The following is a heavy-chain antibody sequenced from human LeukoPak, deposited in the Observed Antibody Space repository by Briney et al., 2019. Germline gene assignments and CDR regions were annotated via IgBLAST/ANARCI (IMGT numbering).Heavy chain of an antibody. Sequence: GSLRLSCAASGFPFISYAMSWVRQAPGKGLEWVSAISGSGGSTYYAGSVKGRFTISRDNSKNTLYLQMNSLRAEETAVYYCANNELPYGYWGQGNLVTVSP. CDR2: ISGSGGST. CDR3: ANNELPYGY. V-gene: IGHV3-23*01. CDR1: GFPFISYA. D-gene: IGHD2-15*01. J-gene: IGHJ4*02.